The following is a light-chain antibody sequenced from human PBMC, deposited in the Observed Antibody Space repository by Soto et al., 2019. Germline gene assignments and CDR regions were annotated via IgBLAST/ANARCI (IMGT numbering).Light chain of an antibody. CDR3: SSYTSSSLYV. CDR1: SSDVGGYDY. CDR2: DVS. Sequence: HCVLHQPASVYGAARQSITISCTGTSSDVGGYDYVSWYQHHPGKAPKLMIYDVSNRPSGVSNRFSGSKSGNTASLTISGLQAEDEADYYCSSYTSSSLYVFGTGTKVTVL. V-gene: IGLV2-14*03. J-gene: IGLJ1*01.